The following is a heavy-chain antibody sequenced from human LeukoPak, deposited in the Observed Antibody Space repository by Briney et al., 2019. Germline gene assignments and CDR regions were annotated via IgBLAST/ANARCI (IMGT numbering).Heavy chain of an antibody. J-gene: IGHJ4*02. V-gene: IGHV3-23*01. Sequence: GGSLRLSCAASGFTFSSYAMSWVRQAPGKGLEWVSAISGSGGSTYYADSVKGRFTISRDNSKNTLYLQMNSLRAEDTAVYYCARDAKKRGYSGYDLDYWGQGTLVTVSS. CDR2: ISGSGGST. D-gene: IGHD5-12*01. CDR3: ARDAKKRGYSGYDLDY. CDR1: GFTFSSYA.